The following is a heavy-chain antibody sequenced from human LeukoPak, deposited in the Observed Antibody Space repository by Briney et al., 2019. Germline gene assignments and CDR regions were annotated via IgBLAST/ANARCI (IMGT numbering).Heavy chain of an antibody. CDR1: GGSISSYY. CDR2: IYTSGST. Sequence: SETPSLTCTVSGGSISSYYWSWIRQPAGKGLEWIGRIYTSGSTNYNPSLKSRVTMSVDTSKNQFSLKLSSVTAADTAVYYCARDGGPYSSSWNYYYGMDVWGQGTTVTVSS. J-gene: IGHJ6*02. V-gene: IGHV4-4*07. CDR3: ARDGGPYSSSWNYYYGMDV. D-gene: IGHD6-13*01.